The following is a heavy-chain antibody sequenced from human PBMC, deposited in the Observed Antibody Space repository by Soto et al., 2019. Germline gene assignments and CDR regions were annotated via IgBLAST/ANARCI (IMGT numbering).Heavy chain of an antibody. V-gene: IGHV1-69*13. CDR1: GGTFSSYA. J-gene: IGHJ6*02. CDR2: IIPIFGTA. D-gene: IGHD2-2*01. Sequence: AASVKVSCKASGGTFSSYAISWVRQAPGQGLEWMGGIIPIFGTANYAQKFQGRVTITADESTSTAYMELSSLRSEDTAVYYCARGIVVVPYYYYGMDVWGQGTTVTVSS. CDR3: ARGIVVVPYYYYGMDV.